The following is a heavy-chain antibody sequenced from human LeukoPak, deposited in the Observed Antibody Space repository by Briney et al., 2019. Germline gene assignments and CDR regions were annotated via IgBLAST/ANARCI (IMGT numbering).Heavy chain of an antibody. Sequence: MASETLSLTCAVSGYSISSGYYWGWIRQPPGKGLEWIGSIYHSGSTYYNPSLKSRVTISVDTSKNQFSLKLSSVTAADTAGYYCARRRGAYFDYWGQGTLVTVSS. D-gene: IGHD1-26*01. V-gene: IGHV4-38-2*01. CDR2: IYHSGST. CDR3: ARRRGAYFDY. J-gene: IGHJ4*02. CDR1: GYSISSGYY.